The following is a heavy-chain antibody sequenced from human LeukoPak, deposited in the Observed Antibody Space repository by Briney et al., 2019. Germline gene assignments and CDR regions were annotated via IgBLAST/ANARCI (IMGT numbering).Heavy chain of an antibody. CDR3: ARLAVVWGSYRSFRYFDY. V-gene: IGHV3-48*03. D-gene: IGHD3-16*02. Sequence: GGSLRLSCAASGFTFSSYEMNWVRQAPGKGLEWVSYVSSSGSTIYYADSVKGRFTISRDNAKNSLYLQMNSLRAEDTAVYYCARLAVVWGSYRSFRYFDYWGQGTLVTVSS. CDR1: GFTFSSYE. J-gene: IGHJ4*02. CDR2: VSSSGSTI.